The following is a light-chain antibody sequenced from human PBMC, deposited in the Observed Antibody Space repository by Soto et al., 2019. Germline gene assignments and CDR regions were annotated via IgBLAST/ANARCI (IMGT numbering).Light chain of an antibody. CDR2: KAS. CDR3: QRYENWPWA. CDR1: QTISSW. J-gene: IGKJ1*01. V-gene: IGKV1-5*03. Sequence: IQMTQSPSSLSASVGDIVTIACRASQTISSWLAWYQQKPGKAPKLLIYKASTLKCGVPSRFSGSGSGTEFTLTISSLQSDDFAVYYCQRYENWPWAFGQGTKVDIK.